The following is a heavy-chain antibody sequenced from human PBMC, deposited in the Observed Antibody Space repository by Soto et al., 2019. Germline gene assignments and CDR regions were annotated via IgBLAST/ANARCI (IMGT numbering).Heavy chain of an antibody. J-gene: IGHJ4*02. CDR3: ARGRVRGVNYFDF. V-gene: IGHV4-59*01. CDR2: IYYSGST. Sequence: SETRSLTWTVSGGSISRYYWSWIRQPPGKGLEWIGYIYYSGSTNYNPSLKSRVTISVDTSKNQFSLKLSSVTAADTAVYYCARGRVRGVNYFDFWGQGTLVTVPQ. D-gene: IGHD3-10*01. CDR1: GGSISRYY.